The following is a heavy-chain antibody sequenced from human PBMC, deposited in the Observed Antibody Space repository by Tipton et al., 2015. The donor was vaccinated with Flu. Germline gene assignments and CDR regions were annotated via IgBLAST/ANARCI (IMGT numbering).Heavy chain of an antibody. CDR3: ARDSSGWYVFDY. CDR2: VLYGGST. CDR1: GDSMRSFY. J-gene: IGHJ4*02. V-gene: IGHV4-59*01. D-gene: IGHD6-19*01. Sequence: TLSLTCNVSGDSMRSFYWSWIRQSPGKGLEWIGYVLYGGSTNYNPSLKGRVTISMDTSKKQFSLSLTSVTAADTATYYCARDSSGWYVFDYWGQGIPVTISS.